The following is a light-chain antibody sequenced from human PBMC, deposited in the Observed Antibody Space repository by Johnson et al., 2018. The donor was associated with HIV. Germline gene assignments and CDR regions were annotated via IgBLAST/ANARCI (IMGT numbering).Light chain of an antibody. V-gene: IGLV1-51*01. CDR3: GTWDSILSAYV. Sequence: QSVLTQPPSVSAAPGQKVTISCSGSSSNIGNNYVSWYQQLPGTAPKLLIYDNNKRPSGIPDRFSGSKSGPSATLGITGLQTGDEADYYCGTWDSILSAYVFGTGTKVTVL. J-gene: IGLJ1*01. CDR1: SSNIGNNY. CDR2: DNN.